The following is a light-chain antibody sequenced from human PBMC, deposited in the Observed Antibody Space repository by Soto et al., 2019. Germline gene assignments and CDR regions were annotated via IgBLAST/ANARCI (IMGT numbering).Light chain of an antibody. CDR3: RQSYSTPVT. CDR1: QSISSY. J-gene: IGKJ1*01. CDR2: AAS. Sequence: DIQMPQSPSSVSACVGDRVTSTSPASQSISSYLNWYQQKPGKAPKLLIYAASSLQSGVPSRFSGSGSGTDFTLNISSLPTEDFATYYGRQSYSTPVTFGQGTEV. V-gene: IGKV1-39*01.